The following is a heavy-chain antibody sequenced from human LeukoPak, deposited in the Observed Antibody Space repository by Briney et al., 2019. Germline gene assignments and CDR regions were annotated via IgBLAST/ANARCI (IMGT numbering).Heavy chain of an antibody. CDR3: ARRGSGQWLVPRRVWYFDL. V-gene: IGHV1-8*03. D-gene: IGHD6-19*01. CDR2: MNPNSGNT. Sequence: ASVKVSCKAYGYTFTSYDINWVRQATGQGLEWMGWMNPNSGNTGYAQKFQGRVTITRNTSISTAYMELSSLRSEDTAVYYCARRGSGQWLVPRRVWYFDLWGRGTLVTVSS. CDR1: GYTFTSYD. J-gene: IGHJ2*01.